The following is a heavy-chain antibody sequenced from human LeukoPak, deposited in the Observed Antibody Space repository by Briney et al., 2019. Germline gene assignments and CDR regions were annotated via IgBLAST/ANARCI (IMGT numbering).Heavy chain of an antibody. D-gene: IGHD3-10*01. CDR3: ARDQRGYYGSGSYYYYGMDV. V-gene: IGHV1-2*02. Sequence: GASVKVSCKASGYIFTGYYMHWVRQAPGQGLEWMGWINPNSGGTNYAQKFQGRVTMTRDTSISTAYMELSRLRSDDTAVYYCARDQRGYYGSGSYYYYGMDVWGQGTTVTVSS. CDR1: GYIFTGYY. CDR2: INPNSGGT. J-gene: IGHJ6*02.